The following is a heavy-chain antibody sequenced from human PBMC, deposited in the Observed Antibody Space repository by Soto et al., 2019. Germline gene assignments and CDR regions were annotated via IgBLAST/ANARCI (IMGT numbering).Heavy chain of an antibody. D-gene: IGHD2-15*01. V-gene: IGHV4-30-4*01. CDR2: IYYSGST. CDR1: GGSISSGDYY. Sequence: SETLSLTCTVSGGSISSGDYYWSWIRQPPGKGLEWIGYIYYSGSTYYNPSLKSRVTISVDTSKNQFSLKLSSVTAADTAVYYCARGVVVAATRWFDPWGQGTLVTVSS. J-gene: IGHJ5*02. CDR3: ARGVVVAATRWFDP.